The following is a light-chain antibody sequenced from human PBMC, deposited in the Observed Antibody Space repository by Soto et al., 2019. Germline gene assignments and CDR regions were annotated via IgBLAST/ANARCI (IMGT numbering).Light chain of an antibody. CDR1: QSIGNY. CDR2: ATS. J-gene: IGKJ5*01. CDR3: QRYGSSPPSIT. Sequence: EVVLTQSPATLSLSPGEGATLSCRASQSIGNYLAWYQQKPGQAPRLLIYATSNRATGIPARFSGSGSGTDFTLTISSLEPEDFAVYYCQRYGSSPPSITFGQGTRLEIK. V-gene: IGKV3-11*01.